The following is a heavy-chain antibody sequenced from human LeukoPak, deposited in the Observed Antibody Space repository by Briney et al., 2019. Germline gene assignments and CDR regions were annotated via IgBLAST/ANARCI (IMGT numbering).Heavy chain of an antibody. CDR1: GFIFSSYA. V-gene: IGHV3-23*01. CDR2: ISGSGGST. CDR3: AKSVVRGVTYLNFDY. J-gene: IGHJ4*02. D-gene: IGHD3-10*01. Sequence: GGSLRLSCAASGFIFSSYAMSWVRQAPGKGLEWVSAISGSGGSTYYADSVKGRFTISRDNSKNTLYLQMNSLRAEDTAVYYCAKSVVRGVTYLNFDYWGQGTLVTVSS.